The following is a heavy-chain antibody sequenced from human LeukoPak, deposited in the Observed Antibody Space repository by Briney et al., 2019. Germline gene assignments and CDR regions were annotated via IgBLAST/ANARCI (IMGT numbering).Heavy chain of an antibody. CDR3: AKSYSSGWFEYFQH. CDR2: ISGSGGST. J-gene: IGHJ1*01. Sequence: GGSLRLSCAASGFTFSSYAMSWVRQAPGKGLEWVSAISGSGGSTYYADSVKGRFTISRDNSKNPLYLQMNSLRAEDTAVYYCAKSYSSGWFEYFQHWGQGTLVTVSS. V-gene: IGHV3-23*01. CDR1: GFTFSSYA. D-gene: IGHD6-19*01.